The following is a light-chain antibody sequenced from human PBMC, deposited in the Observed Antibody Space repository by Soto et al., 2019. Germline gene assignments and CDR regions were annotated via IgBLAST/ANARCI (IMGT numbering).Light chain of an antibody. V-gene: IGLV2-14*01. Sequence: QSALTQPASVSGSPGRTITISCTGTSRDIGGYNAVSWYQHHPGKAPKLSIYEVTHRPSGVSDRFSASKSGNTASLTISGLQAEDEADYYCNSFRVSHLYVFGTGTKVTVL. CDR2: EVT. J-gene: IGLJ1*01. CDR1: SRDIGGYNA. CDR3: NSFRVSHLYV.